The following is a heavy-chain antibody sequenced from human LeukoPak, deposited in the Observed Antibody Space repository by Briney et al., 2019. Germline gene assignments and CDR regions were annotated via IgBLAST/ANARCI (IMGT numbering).Heavy chain of an antibody. CDR3: ARVVGYYYDSSAPGGGD. CDR2: INPSGGST. Sequence: ASVKVSCKASGYTFTSYYMHWVRQAPGQGLEWMGIINPSGGSTSYAQKFQGRVTMTRDTPTSTVYMELSSLRSEDTAVYYCARVVGYYYDSSAPGGGDWGQGTLVTVSS. V-gene: IGHV1-46*03. CDR1: GYTFTSYY. J-gene: IGHJ4*02. D-gene: IGHD3-22*01.